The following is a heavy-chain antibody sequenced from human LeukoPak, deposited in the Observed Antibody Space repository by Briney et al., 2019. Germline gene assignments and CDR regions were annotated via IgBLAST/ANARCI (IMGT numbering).Heavy chain of an antibody. V-gene: IGHV3-23*01. Sequence: GGSLRLSCAASGFTFSSYSMSWVRQAPGKGLEWVSGISGSGGATYYADSVKGRFTVSRDDPHNTLYLQMNSVRAEDTAVYFCARGGVDHYGSGTYYLMYYFDHWGQGALVTVSS. CDR2: ISGSGGAT. D-gene: IGHD3-10*01. CDR3: ARGGVDHYGSGTYYLMYYFDH. CDR1: GFTFSSYS. J-gene: IGHJ4*02.